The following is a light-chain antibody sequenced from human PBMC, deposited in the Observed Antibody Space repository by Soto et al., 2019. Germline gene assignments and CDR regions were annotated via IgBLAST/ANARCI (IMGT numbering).Light chain of an antibody. V-gene: IGKV1-5*01. CDR3: QQYDSYPLT. CDR2: DAS. J-gene: IGKJ4*01. Sequence: DIQMTQSPSTLSASVGDRVTITCRASQSISSWLAWFQQKPGKAPKFLIYDASILESGVPSRFSGSGSGTEFTLTVSSLQPDDFATYYCQQYDSYPLTFGGGTKVDIK. CDR1: QSISSW.